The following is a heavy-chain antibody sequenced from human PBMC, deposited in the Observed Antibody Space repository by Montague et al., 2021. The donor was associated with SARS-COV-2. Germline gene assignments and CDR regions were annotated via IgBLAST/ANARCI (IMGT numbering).Heavy chain of an antibody. CDR2: THYRSNWYN. CDR1: GDSVSSNSAA. Sequence: CAISGDSVSSNSAAWNWIRQSPSRGLEWLGRTHYRSNWYNDSAVSVKSRISINPDTSKNQFSLQLNSVTPEDTALYYCAREITGGYSGYEAFYFDNWGQGTLVTVSS. V-gene: IGHV6-1*01. J-gene: IGHJ4*02. CDR3: AREITGGYSGYEAFYFDN. D-gene: IGHD5-12*01.